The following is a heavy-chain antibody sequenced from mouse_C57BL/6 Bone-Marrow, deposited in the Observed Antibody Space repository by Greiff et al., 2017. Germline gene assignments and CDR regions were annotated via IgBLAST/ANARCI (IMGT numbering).Heavy chain of an antibody. CDR2: IYPGGGYT. J-gene: IGHJ2*01. V-gene: IGHV1-63*01. CDR1: GYTFTNYW. CDR3: ARNWGDY. Sequence: VQLQESGAELVRPGTSVKMSCKASGYTFTNYWIGWAKQRPGQGLEWIGDIYPGGGYTNYNEKFKGKATLTADKSSSTAYIQFSSLTSEDSAIYCCARNWGDYWGQGTTLTVSS. D-gene: IGHD4-1*01.